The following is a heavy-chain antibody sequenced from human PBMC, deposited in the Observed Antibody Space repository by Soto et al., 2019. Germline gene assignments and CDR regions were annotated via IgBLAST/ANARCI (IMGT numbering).Heavy chain of an antibody. CDR1: GYAYTSYA. Sequence: ASVKVSCKASGYAYTSYAMHWVRQAPGQRLEWMGWINAGNGNTKYSQKFQGRVTITRDTSASTAYMELSSLRSEDTAVYYCARGITLPTPLDFWGQGTLVTVSS. J-gene: IGHJ4*02. CDR2: INAGNGNT. D-gene: IGHD1-20*01. CDR3: ARGITLPTPLDF. V-gene: IGHV1-3*01.